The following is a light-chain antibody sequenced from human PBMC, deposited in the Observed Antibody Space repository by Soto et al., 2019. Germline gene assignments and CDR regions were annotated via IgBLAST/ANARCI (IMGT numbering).Light chain of an antibody. J-gene: IGKJ4*01. CDR2: WAS. V-gene: IGKV4-1*01. CDR3: QQYDSAPLT. Sequence: DIVMTQSPDSLAVSLGGRATINCKSSQSVLYSSNNKNYLAWYQQKPGQPPKLLIYWASTRESGVPDRFSGSGSGTDFTLTISSLQAEDVAVYYCQQYDSAPLTFGGGTKVDIK. CDR1: QSVLYSSNNKNY.